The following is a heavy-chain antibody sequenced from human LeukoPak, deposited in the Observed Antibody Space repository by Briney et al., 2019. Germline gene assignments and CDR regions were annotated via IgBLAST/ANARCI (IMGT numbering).Heavy chain of an antibody. Sequence: GGSLRLSCAASGFTFSSYAMGWVRQAPGKGLEWVSSISGSGGRTYYSDSVKGRFTISRDNSKNTLYLQMNSLRAEDTAVYYCAKDPSIVVVMADYWGQGTLVTVSS. CDR2: ISGSGGRT. CDR3: AKDPSIVVVMADY. V-gene: IGHV3-23*01. J-gene: IGHJ4*02. D-gene: IGHD3-22*01. CDR1: GFTFSSYA.